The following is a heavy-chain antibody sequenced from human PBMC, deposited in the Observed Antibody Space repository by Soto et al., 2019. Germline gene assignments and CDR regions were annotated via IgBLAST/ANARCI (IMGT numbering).Heavy chain of an antibody. V-gene: IGHV3-23*01. D-gene: IGHD6-19*01. Sequence: EVQLLESGGGLVQPGGSLRLSCAASGFTFSSYAMSWVRQAPGKGLEWVSAISGGGGRTYYADSVKARFTISRDNSKNTLYLQMHSLRAEDTAVYYCAKPTSSSGWRDGNYWGQGTLVTVSS. J-gene: IGHJ4*02. CDR3: AKPTSSSGWRDGNY. CDR1: GFTFSSYA. CDR2: ISGGGGRT.